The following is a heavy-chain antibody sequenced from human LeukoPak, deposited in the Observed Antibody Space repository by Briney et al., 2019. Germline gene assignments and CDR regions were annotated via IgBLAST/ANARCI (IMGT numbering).Heavy chain of an antibody. V-gene: IGHV4-59*01. CDR1: GGSISSYY. J-gene: IGHJ3*02. CDR3: ARDAPRRAFDI. Sequence: PSETLSLTCTVSGGSISSYYWSWIRQPPGKGLEWIGYIYYSGSTNYNPSLKSRVTISVDTSKNQFSLKLSSVTAADTAVYYCARDAPRRAFDIWGQGTMVTVSS. CDR2: IYYSGST.